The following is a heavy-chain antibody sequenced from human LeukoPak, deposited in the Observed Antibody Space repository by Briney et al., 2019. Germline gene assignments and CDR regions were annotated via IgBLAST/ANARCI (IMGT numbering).Heavy chain of an antibody. V-gene: IGHV3-23*01. CDR1: GFTFSSYG. Sequence: GGTLRLSCAASGFTFSSYGMRWVRQAPAKGREWVSVNSNSGGSTDYADSVKGRFTISRDNSKNTLYLQMNSLRAEDTAVYYCAKVPLRSGWKVFDYWGQGTPVTVSS. CDR2: NSNSGGST. CDR3: AKVPLRSGWKVFDY. D-gene: IGHD6-19*01. J-gene: IGHJ4*02.